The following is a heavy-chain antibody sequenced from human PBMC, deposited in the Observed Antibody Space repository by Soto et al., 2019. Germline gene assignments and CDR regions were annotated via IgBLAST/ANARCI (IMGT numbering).Heavy chain of an antibody. CDR1: GYSFSSYW. Sequence: GESLKISCMASGYSFSSYWIGWVRQIPGKGLEWMGIIFPDDSETRYSPSFQGKVSISVDKSITTAYLQWSSLKASDTAMYYCARRLYDTSGYRYFDFWGQGTLVTVSS. CDR3: ARRLYDTSGYRYFDF. J-gene: IGHJ4*02. D-gene: IGHD3-22*01. V-gene: IGHV5-51*01. CDR2: IFPDDSET.